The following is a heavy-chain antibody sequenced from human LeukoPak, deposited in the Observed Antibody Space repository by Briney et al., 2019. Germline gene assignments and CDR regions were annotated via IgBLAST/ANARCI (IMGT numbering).Heavy chain of an antibody. Sequence: GGSLRLSCAASGFTFSRHWMHWVRQAPGKGLVWVSRINSDGSGTNHADSVKGRFTISRDNAKNTLYLQMNSLRAEDTAMYYCARSSHYDILTGYSEEDAFDIWGQGTMVTVSS. CDR2: INSDGSGT. J-gene: IGHJ3*02. D-gene: IGHD3-9*01. V-gene: IGHV3-74*01. CDR3: ARSSHYDILTGYSEEDAFDI. CDR1: GFTFSRHW.